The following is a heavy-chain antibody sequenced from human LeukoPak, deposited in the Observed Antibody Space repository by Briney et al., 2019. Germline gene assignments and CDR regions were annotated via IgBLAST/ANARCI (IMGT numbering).Heavy chain of an antibody. V-gene: IGHV5-51*01. CDR2: IYPGDSDT. CDR1: GYSFTSYW. Sequence: GESLKISCKGSGYSFTSYWIGWVRQMPGKGLEWMGIIYPGDSDTRYSPSFQGQVTISAAKSISTAYLQWSSLKASDTAMYYCARLDPFSNSWYYFDYWGQGTLVTVSS. J-gene: IGHJ4*02. CDR3: ARLDPFSNSWYYFDY. D-gene: IGHD6-13*01.